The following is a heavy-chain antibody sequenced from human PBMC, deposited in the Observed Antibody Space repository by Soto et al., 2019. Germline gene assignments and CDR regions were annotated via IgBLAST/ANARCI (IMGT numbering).Heavy chain of an antibody. Sequence: GGSLRLSCAASGFTFSVYGMHGVRQAPGKGLEWVAVISYDGGNKYSTDSVRGRFTVSRDNSNNTLYLQMNSLRAEDTAVYYCAKDYGYTYGYPSYYMDVWGRGTTVTVSS. CDR2: ISYDGGNK. V-gene: IGHV3-30*18. D-gene: IGHD5-18*01. CDR3: AKDYGYTYGYPSYYMDV. J-gene: IGHJ6*03. CDR1: GFTFSVYG.